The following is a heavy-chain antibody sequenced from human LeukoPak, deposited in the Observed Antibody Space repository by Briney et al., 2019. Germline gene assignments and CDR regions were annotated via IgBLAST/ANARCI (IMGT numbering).Heavy chain of an antibody. CDR3: AKESGDVYDSSGYYFDY. Sequence: GGSLRLSCAASGFTFSSYAMSWVRQAPGKGLEWVSAISGSGGSTHYADSVKGRFTISRDNSKNTLYLQMNSLRAEDTAVYYCAKESGDVYDSSGYYFDYWGQGTLVTVSS. J-gene: IGHJ4*02. CDR1: GFTFSSYA. CDR2: ISGSGGST. D-gene: IGHD3-22*01. V-gene: IGHV3-23*01.